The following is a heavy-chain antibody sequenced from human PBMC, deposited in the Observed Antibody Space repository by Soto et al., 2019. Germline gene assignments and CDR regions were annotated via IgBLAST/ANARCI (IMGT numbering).Heavy chain of an antibody. Sequence: EVQLVESGGGLIQRGGSLRLSCAASGFTVSNNYMSWVRQTPGKGLEWVALIYSGGTTKYADSVKGRFTVSRDGAKNTLYLQMNSLRAEDTAVYYCAKDGRGSGSHYNSFGYWGQGTLVTVSS. CDR1: GFTVSNNY. V-gene: IGHV3-53*01. D-gene: IGHD3-10*01. CDR3: AKDGRGSGSHYNSFGY. CDR2: IYSGGTT. J-gene: IGHJ4*02.